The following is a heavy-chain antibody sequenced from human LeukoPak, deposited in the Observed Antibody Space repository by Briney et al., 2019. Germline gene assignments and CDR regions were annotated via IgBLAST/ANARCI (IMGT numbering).Heavy chain of an antibody. CDR3: ARGDIWFGESTY. CDR2: ISSSSSYI. J-gene: IGHJ4*02. CDR1: GFTFSSYS. Sequence: PGGSLRLSCAASGFTFSSYSMNWVRQAPGKGLEWVSSISSSSSYIYYADSVKGRFTISRDNAKNSLYLQMNSLRADDTAVYYCARGDIWFGESTYWGQGTLVTVSS. D-gene: IGHD3-10*01. V-gene: IGHV3-21*01.